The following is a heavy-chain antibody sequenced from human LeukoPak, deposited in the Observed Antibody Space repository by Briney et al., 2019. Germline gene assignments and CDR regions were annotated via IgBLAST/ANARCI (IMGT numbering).Heavy chain of an antibody. CDR1: GFIVSSYY. D-gene: IGHD6-19*01. Sequence: GGSLRLSCAASGFIVSSYYMTWVRQAPGKGLEWVSVIYGDGSTYYTDSVKGRFAISRDNSKNTLYLHMNGLRAEDTAVYYCARCMAVADDTFDIWGQGTMVTVSS. V-gene: IGHV3-53*01. CDR3: ARCMAVADDTFDI. CDR2: IYGDGST. J-gene: IGHJ3*02.